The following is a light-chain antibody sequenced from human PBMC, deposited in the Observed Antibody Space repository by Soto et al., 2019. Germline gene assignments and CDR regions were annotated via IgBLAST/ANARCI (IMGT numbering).Light chain of an antibody. Sequence: QSALTQPASVSGSPGQSITISCTGTSRDVGGYNYVSWYQHHPGKAPKLMIYDVSNRPSGVSNRFSGSKSDNTASLTISGLQAEDEADYYCSSYTSTNTVVFGGGTKVTVL. CDR1: SRDVGGYNY. CDR2: DVS. V-gene: IGLV2-14*03. J-gene: IGLJ2*01. CDR3: SSYTSTNTVV.